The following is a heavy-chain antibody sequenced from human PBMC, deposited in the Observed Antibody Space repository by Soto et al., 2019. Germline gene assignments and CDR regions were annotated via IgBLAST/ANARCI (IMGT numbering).Heavy chain of an antibody. Sequence: GGSMRLSCVASGFTFITSFMGWVRQAPGKGLEWVANINQDGGGTYYVDSVEGRFTISRDNAKDSLYLQMNSLRGEDTAVYYCARYFRGSGRYFFDYWGQGTLVTVSS. V-gene: IGHV3-7*03. J-gene: IGHJ4*02. CDR3: ARYFRGSGRYFFDY. CDR2: INQDGGGT. CDR1: GFTFITSF. D-gene: IGHD6-19*01.